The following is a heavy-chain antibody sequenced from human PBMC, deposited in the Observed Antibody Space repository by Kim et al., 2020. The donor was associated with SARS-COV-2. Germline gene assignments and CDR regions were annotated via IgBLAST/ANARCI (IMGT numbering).Heavy chain of an antibody. D-gene: IGHD3-10*01. Sequence: SPSFQGQVTISADKSISTAYLQWSSLKASDTAMYHCARVAMVRGVILLDYWGQGTLVTVSS. J-gene: IGHJ4*02. CDR3: ARVAMVRGVILLDY. V-gene: IGHV5-51*01.